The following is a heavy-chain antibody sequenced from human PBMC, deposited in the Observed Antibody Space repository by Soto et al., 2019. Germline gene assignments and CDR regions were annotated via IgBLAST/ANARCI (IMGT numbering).Heavy chain of an antibody. J-gene: IGHJ4*02. CDR1: GFAFSSYS. CDR2: ISSSSSTI. V-gene: IGHV3-48*02. D-gene: IGHD1-26*01. CDR3: ARGRGGNSYYFDY. Sequence: GSLRLSSTASGFAFSSYSMSWVRQAPGKGLEWVSYISSSSSTIYYADSVKGRFTISRDNVKNSLYLQMNSLRDEDTAVYYCARGRGGNSYYFDYWGQGTLVTVSS.